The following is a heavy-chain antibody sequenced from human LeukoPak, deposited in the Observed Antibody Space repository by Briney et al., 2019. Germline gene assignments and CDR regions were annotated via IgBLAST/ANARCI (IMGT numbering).Heavy chain of an antibody. Sequence: GGSLRLSCAASGFTFSTYAMSWVRQAPGKGLEWVGRIKSKTDGGTTDYAAPVKGRFTISRDDSKNTLYLQMNSLKTEDTAVYYCTTGVTMVRGVMLGMDVWGQGTTVTVSS. V-gene: IGHV3-15*01. CDR1: GFTFSTYA. D-gene: IGHD3-10*01. CDR2: IKSKTDGGTT. CDR3: TTGVTMVRGVMLGMDV. J-gene: IGHJ6*02.